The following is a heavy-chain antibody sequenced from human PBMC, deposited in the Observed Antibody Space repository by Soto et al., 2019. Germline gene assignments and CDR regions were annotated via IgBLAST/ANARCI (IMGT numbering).Heavy chain of an antibody. J-gene: IGHJ4*02. CDR3: ARLPCGNGYFDL. Sequence: EVQLVQSGAEVKKPGDSLRIPCKGSGYRFTNFWIGWVRRMPGKGLEWMVIIYPGDSDTRYSPSFQGQVIISADKSISTAYLQWRSLKASDTAFYYWARLPCGNGYFDLWGQGTLVTVSS. CDR2: IYPGDSDT. V-gene: IGHV5-51*01. CDR1: GYRFTNFW. D-gene: IGHD2-15*01.